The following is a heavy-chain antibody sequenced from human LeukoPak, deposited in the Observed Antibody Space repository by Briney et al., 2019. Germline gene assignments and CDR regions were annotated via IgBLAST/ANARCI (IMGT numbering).Heavy chain of an antibody. V-gene: IGHV1-69*05. Sequence: SVKVSCKASGGTFSSYAISWVRQAPGQGLEWMGGIIPIFGTANYAQKFQGRVTMTRNTSISTAYMELSSLRSEDTAVYYCARGSSCRTSCYRDFDYWGQGTLVTVSS. J-gene: IGHJ4*02. CDR3: ARGSSCRTSCYRDFDY. CDR1: GGTFSSYA. CDR2: IIPIFGTA. D-gene: IGHD2-2*02.